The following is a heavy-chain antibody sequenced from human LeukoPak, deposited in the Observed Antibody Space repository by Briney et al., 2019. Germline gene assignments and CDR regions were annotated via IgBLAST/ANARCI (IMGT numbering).Heavy chain of an antibody. CDR2: ISYDGSNK. Sequence: PGRSLGLSCAASGFTFSSYAMHWVRQAPGKGLEWVAVISYDGSNKYYADSVKGRFTISRDNSKNTLYLQMNSLRAEDTAVYYCARALLGIQLLFDYWGQGTLVTVSS. CDR3: ARALLGIQLLFDY. J-gene: IGHJ4*02. D-gene: IGHD5-18*01. V-gene: IGHV3-30*04. CDR1: GFTFSSYA.